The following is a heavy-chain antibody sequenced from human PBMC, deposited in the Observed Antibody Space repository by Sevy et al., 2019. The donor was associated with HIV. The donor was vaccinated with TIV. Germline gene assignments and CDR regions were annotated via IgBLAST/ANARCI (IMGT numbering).Heavy chain of an antibody. V-gene: IGHV1-2*02. CDR3: ARDAQLWSCKWLDP. J-gene: IGHJ5*02. CDR2: INPNSGGT. CDR1: GYTFTGYY. D-gene: IGHD5-18*01. Sequence: ASVKVSCKASGYTFTGYYIYWVRQAPGQGLEWMGWINPNSGGTNYSQKFQGRVTMTTDTSINTAYMELSRLRSDDTAVYYCARDAQLWSCKWLDPWGQGTLVTVST.